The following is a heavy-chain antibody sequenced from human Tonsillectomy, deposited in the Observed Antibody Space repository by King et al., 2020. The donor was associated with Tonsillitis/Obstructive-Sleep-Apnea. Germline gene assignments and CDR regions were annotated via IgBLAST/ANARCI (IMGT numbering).Heavy chain of an antibody. V-gene: IGHV3-9*01. CDR3: AKGLYDFWSGPFDY. CDR1: GFTFDDYA. Sequence: VQLVESGGGLVQPGRSLRLSCAASGFTFDDYAMHWVRQAPGKGLEWVSGISWNSGSIGYADSVKGRFTISRDNAKNSLYLQMNSLRAEDTALYYCAKGLYDFWSGPFDYWGQGTLVTVSS. CDR2: ISWNSGSI. D-gene: IGHD3-3*01. J-gene: IGHJ4*02.